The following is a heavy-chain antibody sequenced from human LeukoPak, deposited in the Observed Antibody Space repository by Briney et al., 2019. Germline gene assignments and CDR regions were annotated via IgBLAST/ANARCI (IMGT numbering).Heavy chain of an antibody. CDR1: GYSFTSYW. CDR3: ARRSGYSYGSIDY. V-gene: IGHV5-10-1*01. J-gene: IGHJ4*02. CDR2: IDPSDSYT. D-gene: IGHD5-18*01. Sequence: KDGESLKISCKGSGYSFTSYWISWVRQMPGKGLEWMGRIDPSDSYTNYSPSFQGLVTISADKSISTAYLQWSSLKASDTAMYYCARRSGYSYGSIDYWGQGTLVTVSS.